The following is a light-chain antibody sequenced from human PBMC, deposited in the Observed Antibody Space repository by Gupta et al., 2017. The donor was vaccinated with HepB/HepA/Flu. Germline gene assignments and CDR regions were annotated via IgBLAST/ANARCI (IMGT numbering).Light chain of an antibody. J-gene: IGKJ4*01. CDR1: QSIGTW. V-gene: IGKV1-5*03. CDR3: QQYNSYPLT. Sequence: DIQMTQSPFTLSASVGDRVTITCRASQSIGTWLAWFQQKPGKAPKLLIYKASSLETGVPSRFSGSGSGTKFTLTISSLQPDDFAIYHRQQYNSYPLTFGGGTKVEI. CDR2: KAS.